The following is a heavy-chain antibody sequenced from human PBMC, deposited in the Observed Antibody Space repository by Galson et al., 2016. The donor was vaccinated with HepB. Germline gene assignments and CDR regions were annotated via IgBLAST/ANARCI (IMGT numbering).Heavy chain of an antibody. CDR3: ARDRARSGSSYNWFDP. D-gene: IGHD1-26*01. J-gene: IGHJ5*02. Sequence: SGSTFTGYYMHWVRQAPGQGLEWMGRINPNSGGTNYAQKFRGRVTMTRDTSISTAYMELSRLRSDDTAVYYCARDRARSGSSYNWFDPWGQGTLVTVSS. V-gene: IGHV1-2*06. CDR1: GSTFTGYY. CDR2: INPNSGGT.